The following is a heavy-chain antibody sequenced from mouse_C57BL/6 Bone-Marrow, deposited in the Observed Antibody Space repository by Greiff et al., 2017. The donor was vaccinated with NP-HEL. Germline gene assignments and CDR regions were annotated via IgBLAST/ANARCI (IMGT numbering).Heavy chain of an antibody. Sequence: VQLQQSGAELVRPGASVKLSCTASGFNIKDYYMHWVKQRPEQGLEWIGRIDPEDGDTEYAPKFQGKATMTADTSSNTAYLQLSSLTSEDTAVYYCTPDGNYVRAMDYWGHGTSVTVSS. J-gene: IGHJ4*01. CDR1: GFNIKDYY. CDR3: TPDGNYVRAMDY. V-gene: IGHV14-1*01. CDR2: IDPEDGDT. D-gene: IGHD2-1*01.